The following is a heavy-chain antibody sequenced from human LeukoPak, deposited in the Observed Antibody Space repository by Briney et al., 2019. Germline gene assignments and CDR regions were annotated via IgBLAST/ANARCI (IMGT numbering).Heavy chain of an antibody. CDR3: ARDSAAAGKGYYYYYGMDV. J-gene: IGHJ6*02. CDR1: GGSISSYY. V-gene: IGHV4-4*07. D-gene: IGHD6-13*01. CDR2: IYTSGST. Sequence: PSETLSLTCTVSGGSISSYYWSWLRQPPGKGLEWIGRIYTSGSTNYNPSLKSRVTMSVDTSKNQFSLKLSSVTAADTAVYYCARDSAAAGKGYYYYYGMDVWGQGTTVTVSS.